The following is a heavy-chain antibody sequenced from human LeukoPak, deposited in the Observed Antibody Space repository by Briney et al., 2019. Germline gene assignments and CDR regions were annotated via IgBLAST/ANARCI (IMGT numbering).Heavy chain of an antibody. D-gene: IGHD2-21*02. CDR2: IKEDGREK. CDR3: ARDDGGDFNDAFDI. CDR1: GFTIRNQW. Sequence: PGGSLRLSCEVSGFTIRNQWMSWVRQAPGKGLEWVANIKEDGREKYYVDSVKGRFTISRDNGKNSLYLQMNSLRVDDTAVYYCARDDGGDFNDAFDIWGQGTMVAVSS. J-gene: IGHJ3*02. V-gene: IGHV3-7*01.